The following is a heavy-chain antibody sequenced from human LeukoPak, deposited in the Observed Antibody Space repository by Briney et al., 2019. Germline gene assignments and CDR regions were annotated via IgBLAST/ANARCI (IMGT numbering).Heavy chain of an antibody. D-gene: IGHD6-13*01. CDR3: AKDRSSSWSLDV. J-gene: IGHJ6*04. CDR2: ISYDGSNK. Sequence: GESLKISCAASGFTFSSYGMHWVRQAPGKGLEWVAVISYDGSNKYYADSVKGRFTISRDNSKNTLYLQMNSLRAEDTAVYYCAKDRSSSWSLDVWGKGTTVTVSS. V-gene: IGHV3-30*18. CDR1: GFTFSSYG.